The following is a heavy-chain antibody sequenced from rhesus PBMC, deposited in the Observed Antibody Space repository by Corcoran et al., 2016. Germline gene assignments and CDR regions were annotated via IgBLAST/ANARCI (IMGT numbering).Heavy chain of an antibody. V-gene: IGHV4-65*01. CDR3: ARAVGVAAAGTGFDY. Sequence: QVQLQESGPGLVKPSETLSLTCAVSGGSVSSSTWWRWIRQPPGKGLAWIGYISGSRGSTYYNPSLKSRVTISTDTSKNQFSLKLSSGTAADTAVYYCARAVGVAAAGTGFDYWGQGVLVTVSS. D-gene: IGHD6-31*01. J-gene: IGHJ4*01. CDR2: ISGSRGST. CDR1: GGSVSSSTW.